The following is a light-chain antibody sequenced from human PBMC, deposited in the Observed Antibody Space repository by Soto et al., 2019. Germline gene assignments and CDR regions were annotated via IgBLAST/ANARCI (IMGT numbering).Light chain of an antibody. Sequence: AIRMTQSPSSFSASTGDRVTITCRASQGISSYLAWYQQKPGKAPKLLIYAASTLQSGVPSRFSGSGSGTDFTLIISCLQSEDFATYYCQQYYSYLPFGGGTKVEIK. CDR1: QGISSY. CDR2: AAS. J-gene: IGKJ4*01. V-gene: IGKV1-8*01. CDR3: QQYYSYLP.